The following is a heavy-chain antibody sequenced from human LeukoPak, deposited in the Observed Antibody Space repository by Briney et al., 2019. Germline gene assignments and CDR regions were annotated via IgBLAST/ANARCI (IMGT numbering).Heavy chain of an antibody. CDR3: ARYGTPYYDILTGENWFDP. Sequence: PGGSLRLSCAASGFTFSDYYMSWIRQAPGKGLEWVSYISCSGSTIYYADSVKGRFTISRDNAKNSLYLQMNSLRAEDTAVYYCARYGTPYYDILTGENWFDPWGQGTLVTVSS. D-gene: IGHD3-9*01. V-gene: IGHV3-11*01. CDR2: ISCSGSTI. CDR1: GFTFSDYY. J-gene: IGHJ5*02.